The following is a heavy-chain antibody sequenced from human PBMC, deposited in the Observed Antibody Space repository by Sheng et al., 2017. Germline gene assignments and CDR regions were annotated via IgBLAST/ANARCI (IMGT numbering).Heavy chain of an antibody. V-gene: IGHV4-59*12. CDR3: ARRGYCSSTSCYPDY. CDR2: SITVGAP. D-gene: IGHD2-2*03. Sequence: QVQLQESGPGLVKPSETLSLTCTVSGGSISSYYWSWIRQPPGKDWSGLGISITVGAPTTTLLKSRVTISVDTSKNQFSLKLSSVTAADMAVYYCARRGYCSSTSCYPDYWGQG. CDR1: GGSISSYY. J-gene: IGHJ4*02.